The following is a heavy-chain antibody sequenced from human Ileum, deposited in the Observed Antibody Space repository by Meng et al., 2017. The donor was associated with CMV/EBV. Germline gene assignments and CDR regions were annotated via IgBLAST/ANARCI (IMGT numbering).Heavy chain of an antibody. CDR1: GDAYRSYY. Sequence: HLQDAVPGLVHTSATLSLPFSVSGDAYRSYYWSCIRQPAGKGLEWIWRIYNSGSTNYKLSPKSRVTMSVATSKNPFTLKLTSVTAADTAIYYCAREMSSCSNSIRDGVDSWGQGTLVTVSS. J-gene: IGHJ4*02. CDR2: IYNSGST. V-gene: IGHV4-4*07. D-gene: IGHD2-2*01. CDR3: AREMSSCSNSIRDGVDS.